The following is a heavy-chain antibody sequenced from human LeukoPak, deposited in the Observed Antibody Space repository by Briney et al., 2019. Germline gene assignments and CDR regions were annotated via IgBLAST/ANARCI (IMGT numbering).Heavy chain of an antibody. V-gene: IGHV1-69*05. CDR1: GGTFNSYA. CDR2: IIAVFGTG. J-gene: IGHJ4*02. Sequence: SVKVSCKSSGGTFNSYAVRWVRPAPGQGLEWMGGIIAVFGTGNYAQKFQGRVTITTDESTSTVYMELSSLTSEDTAIYYCARGKFGTCSSTSCPFDYWGQGTLVTVSS. D-gene: IGHD2-2*01. CDR3: ARGKFGTCSSTSCPFDY.